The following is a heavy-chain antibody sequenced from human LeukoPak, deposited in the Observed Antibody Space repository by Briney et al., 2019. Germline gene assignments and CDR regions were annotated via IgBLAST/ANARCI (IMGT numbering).Heavy chain of an antibody. CDR3: ARHGLEVPY. J-gene: IGHJ4*02. CDR2: IYYSGTT. CDR1: GGSISSSAYY. D-gene: IGHD3/OR15-3a*01. Sequence: PSETLSLTCTVSGGSISSSAYYWGWIRQPPGKGLEWIGTIYYSGTTYYNTSLESRVTISVDTSKDQFSLRLSSVTAADTAVYYCARHGLEVPYWGQGTLVTVSS. V-gene: IGHV4-39*01.